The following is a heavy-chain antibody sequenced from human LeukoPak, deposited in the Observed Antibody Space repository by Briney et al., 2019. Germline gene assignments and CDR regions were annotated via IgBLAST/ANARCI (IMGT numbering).Heavy chain of an antibody. J-gene: IGHJ4*02. D-gene: IGHD3-22*01. Sequence: QTGGSLRLSCAASGFTFSSYGMHWVRQAPGKGLEWVAVIWYDGSNKYYADSVKGRFTISRDKSKNTLYLQMNSLRAEDTAVYYCARDRPARGYYDSSGYYQDFGYWGQGTLVTVSS. CDR1: GFTFSSYG. CDR3: ARDRPARGYYDSSGYYQDFGY. CDR2: IWYDGSNK. V-gene: IGHV3-33*01.